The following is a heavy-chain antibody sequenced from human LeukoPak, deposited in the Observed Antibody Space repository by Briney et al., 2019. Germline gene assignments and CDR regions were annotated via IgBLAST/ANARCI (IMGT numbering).Heavy chain of an antibody. CDR2: INTNTGNP. Sequence: ASVKVSCKASGYTFTSYAMNWVRQAPGQELEWMGWINTNTGNPTYAQGFTGRFVFSLDTSVSTTYLQISSLKAEDTAVYYCASGPSYSGSNEYFDYWGQGTLVTVSS. D-gene: IGHD1-26*01. J-gene: IGHJ4*02. CDR1: GYTFTSYA. CDR3: ASGPSYSGSNEYFDY. V-gene: IGHV7-4-1*02.